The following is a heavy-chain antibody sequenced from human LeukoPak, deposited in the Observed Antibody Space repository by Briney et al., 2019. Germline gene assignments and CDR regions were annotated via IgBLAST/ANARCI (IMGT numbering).Heavy chain of an antibody. D-gene: IGHD5-18*01. V-gene: IGHV4-38-2*02. CDR1: GFSISSGHY. J-gene: IGHJ4*02. Sequence: SETLSLTCTVSGFSISSGHYWGWVRQPPGAGLEWIGSVYQSGTTSYNPSLKSRVPTSVDMSKNQFSLRLRPVTAADTAVYYCARIFIRNGYSSYFDCWGQGTLFTVSS. CDR2: VYQSGTT. CDR3: ARIFIRNGYSSYFDC.